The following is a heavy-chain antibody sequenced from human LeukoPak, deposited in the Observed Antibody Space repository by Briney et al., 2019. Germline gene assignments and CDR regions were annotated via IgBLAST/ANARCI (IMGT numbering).Heavy chain of an antibody. J-gene: IGHJ4*02. CDR3: VKVTAAGFVDH. D-gene: IGHD6-13*01. CDR1: GFTFDDYA. V-gene: IGHV3-9*01. Sequence: GGSLRLSCAASGFTFDDYAMHWVRQAPGKGLEWVSGTGWNSGGIVYADSVKGRFTISRDNAKNSLYLQMNSLGAEDTAFYYCVKVTAAGFVDHWGQGALVTVSS. CDR2: TGWNSGGI.